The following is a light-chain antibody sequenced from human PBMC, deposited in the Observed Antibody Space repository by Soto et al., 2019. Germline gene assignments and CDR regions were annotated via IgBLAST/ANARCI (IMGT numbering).Light chain of an antibody. Sequence: PGERATLSCRASQTVSSARLAWFQQKPGQAPRLLIYGASSRATGIPDRFSGSGSETDFTLTITRLESEDFAVYSCHQYGSSPWTFGQGTKVDI. CDR2: GAS. CDR3: HQYGSSPWT. V-gene: IGKV3-20*01. J-gene: IGKJ1*01. CDR1: QTVSSAR.